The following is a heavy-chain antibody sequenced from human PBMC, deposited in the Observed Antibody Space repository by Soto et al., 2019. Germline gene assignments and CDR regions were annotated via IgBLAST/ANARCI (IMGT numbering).Heavy chain of an antibody. D-gene: IGHD3-3*01. CDR3: ARDFCANGCVAFDI. Sequence: SETLSLTCSVSGGSISSGAYYWSWIRQYPGKGLEWIGYIYYSGKTFYNPSLKSRISISLDTSKNQFSLTLSSVTAADTAVYYCARDFCANGCVAFDIGGQGTMVTVSS. V-gene: IGHV4-31*03. CDR2: IYYSGKT. CDR1: GGSISSGAYY. J-gene: IGHJ3*02.